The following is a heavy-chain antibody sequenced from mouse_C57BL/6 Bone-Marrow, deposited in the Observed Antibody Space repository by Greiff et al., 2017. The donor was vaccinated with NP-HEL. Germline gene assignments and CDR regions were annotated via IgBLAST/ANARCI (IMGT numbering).Heavy chain of an antibody. CDR1: GYTFTSYW. V-gene: IGHV1-50*01. Sequence: VKLQQPGAELVKPGASVKLSCKASGYTFTSYWMQWVKQRPGQGLEWIGEIDPSDSYTNYNQKFKGKATLTVDKSSSTAYMQLSSLTSEDSAVYYCARLSNYYGSAWFAYGGQGNLVTVSA. CDR2: IDPSDSYT. CDR3: ARLSNYYGSAWFAY. J-gene: IGHJ3*01. D-gene: IGHD1-1*01.